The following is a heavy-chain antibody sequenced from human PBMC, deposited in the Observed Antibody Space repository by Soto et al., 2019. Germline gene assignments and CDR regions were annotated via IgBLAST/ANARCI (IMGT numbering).Heavy chain of an antibody. J-gene: IGHJ5*02. V-gene: IGHV4-61*01. D-gene: IGHD3-22*01. CDR1: GGCVSSGSYY. Sequence: ETLSLTCILSGGCVSSGSYYWSWIRQPPGKGLEWIGYIYYSGSTNYNPSLKSRVTISVDTSKNQFSLKLSSVTAADTAMYYWARDLGGYPNWFEPWGQGTLVTVSS. CDR3: ARDLGGYPNWFEP. CDR2: IYYSGST.